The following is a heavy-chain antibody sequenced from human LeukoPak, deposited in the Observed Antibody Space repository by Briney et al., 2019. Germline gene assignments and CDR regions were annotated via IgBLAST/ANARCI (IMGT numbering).Heavy chain of an antibody. CDR1: GGSISSYY. Sequence: PSETLSLTCTVSGGSISSYYWSWIRQPPGKGLEWLGYIYSSGSTNYNPSLESRVTISVDTSKNHFSLKLSSVTAADTAVYYCARHYYHSSGSYSFDYWGQGTLVTVS. V-gene: IGHV4-59*01. CDR3: ARHYYHSSGSYSFDY. CDR2: IYSSGST. J-gene: IGHJ4*02. D-gene: IGHD3-22*01.